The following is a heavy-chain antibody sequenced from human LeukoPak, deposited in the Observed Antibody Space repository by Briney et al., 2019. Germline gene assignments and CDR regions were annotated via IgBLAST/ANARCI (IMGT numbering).Heavy chain of an antibody. D-gene: IGHD6-13*01. CDR1: GGSISSYY. J-gene: IGHJ6*02. CDR3: ARDRGWSSSPYYYYSMDV. Sequence: PSETLSLTCTVSGGSISSYYWSWIRQPPGKGLEWIGYIYYSGSTNYNPSLKSRVTISVDTSKNQFSLKLSSVTAADTAVYYCARDRGWSSSPYYYYSMDVWGQGTTVTVSS. V-gene: IGHV4-59*01. CDR2: IYYSGST.